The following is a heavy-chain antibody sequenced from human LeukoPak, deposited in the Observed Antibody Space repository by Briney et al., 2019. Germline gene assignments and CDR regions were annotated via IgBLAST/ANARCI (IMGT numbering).Heavy chain of an antibody. D-gene: IGHD2-21*01. CDR1: GYTFNNYD. Sequence: ASVKVSCKASGYTFNNYDISWVRQAPGQGLEWMGWISGYNGNTKYAQKVQGRVTMTTDTSTNTAYMELRSLRSDDTAVYYCARDSVAIQKMVMAFDIWGQGTMVTVSS. V-gene: IGHV1-18*01. CDR2: ISGYNGNT. J-gene: IGHJ3*02. CDR3: ARDSVAIQKMVMAFDI.